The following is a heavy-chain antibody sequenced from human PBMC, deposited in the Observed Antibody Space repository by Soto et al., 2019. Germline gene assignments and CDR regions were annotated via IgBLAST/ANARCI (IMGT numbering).Heavy chain of an antibody. CDR3: AKKYYDGSGSYYQAFDY. CDR2: ISGSGGST. CDR1: GFTFSSYA. D-gene: IGHD3-10*01. J-gene: IGHJ4*02. V-gene: IGHV3-23*01. Sequence: EVQLLESGGGLVQPGGSLRLSCAASGFTFSSYAMSWVRQAPGKGLEWVSAISGSGGSTYYADSVKGRFTISRDNSKNTRYLQMNSRRAEDTAVYYGAKKYYDGSGSYYQAFDYWGQGTLVTVSS.